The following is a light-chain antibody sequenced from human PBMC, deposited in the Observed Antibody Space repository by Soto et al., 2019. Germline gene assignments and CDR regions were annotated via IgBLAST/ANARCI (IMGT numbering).Light chain of an antibody. CDR2: AAS. CDR3: QQYYSYPT. CDR1: QGISSY. Sequence: IRMTQSPSSLSASTGDRATITCRASQGISSYLAWYQQKPGKAPKLLIYAASTFQSGVPSRFGGSGSGTVFTPTISCLQSEYFATYYCQQYYSYPTFGQGTKLEIK. J-gene: IGKJ2*01. V-gene: IGKV1-8*01.